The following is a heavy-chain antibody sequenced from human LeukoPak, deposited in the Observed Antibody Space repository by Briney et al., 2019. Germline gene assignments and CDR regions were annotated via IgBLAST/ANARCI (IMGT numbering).Heavy chain of an antibody. J-gene: IGHJ4*02. CDR1: GFTVSSNY. CDR2: IYSGGST. D-gene: IGHD1-1*01. Sequence: GGSLRLSCAVSGFTVSSNYMSWVRQAPGKGLEWVSIIYSGGSTYYADSVKGRFVISRDNSKNTLYLQMNSLRAEDTAVYYCARWANSVDYWGQGTLVTVSS. CDR3: ARWANSVDY. V-gene: IGHV3-66*01.